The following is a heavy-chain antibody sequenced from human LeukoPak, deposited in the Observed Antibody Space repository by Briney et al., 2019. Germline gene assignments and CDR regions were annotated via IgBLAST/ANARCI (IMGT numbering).Heavy chain of an antibody. CDR2: IIPIFGTA. CDR1: GGTFSSYA. CDR3: ARDRSGYSYGTVINYYYYYMDV. Sequence: SVKVSCXASGGTFSSYAISWVRQAPGQGLEWMGGIIPIFGTANYAQKFQGRVTITADESTSTAYMELSSLRSEDTAVYYCARDRSGYSYGTVINYYYYYMDVWGKGTTVTVSS. J-gene: IGHJ6*03. D-gene: IGHD5-18*01. V-gene: IGHV1-69*13.